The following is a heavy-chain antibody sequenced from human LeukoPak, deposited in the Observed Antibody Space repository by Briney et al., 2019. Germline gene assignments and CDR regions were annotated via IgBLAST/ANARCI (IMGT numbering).Heavy chain of an antibody. V-gene: IGHV3-64*01. D-gene: IGHD6-13*01. CDR3: AKGMGGIAQAKLHS. CDR1: GFTFNNYA. J-gene: IGHJ4*02. Sequence: GGSLRLSCAASGFTFNNYAMHWVRQAPGKGLEFVSAISSNAGNTYYGNSVKGRFTISRDNSKNMLYLQMGSLRPEDMAVYFCAKGMGGIAQAKLHSWGQGILVTVSS. CDR2: ISSNAGNT.